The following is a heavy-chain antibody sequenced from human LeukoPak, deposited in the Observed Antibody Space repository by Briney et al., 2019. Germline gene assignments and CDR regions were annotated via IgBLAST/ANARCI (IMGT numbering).Heavy chain of an antibody. D-gene: IGHD1-26*01. CDR3: TTDTPGELPYY. V-gene: IGHV3-15*01. CDR1: GFSFSNAW. Sequence: GGSLRLSCAASGFSFSNAWMSWVRQAPGKGLEWVGRIKSKTDGGTIDYAAPVKGRFTISRDDSKNTLYLQMNSLKTEDIAVYYCTTDTPGELPYYWGQGTLVTVSS. CDR2: IKSKTDGGTI. J-gene: IGHJ4*02.